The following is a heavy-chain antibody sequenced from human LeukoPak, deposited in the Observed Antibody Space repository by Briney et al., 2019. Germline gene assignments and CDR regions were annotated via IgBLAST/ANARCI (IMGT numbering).Heavy chain of an antibody. CDR1: GGSFSGYS. V-gene: IGHV4-34*01. Sequence: SETLSLTCAVSGGSFSGYSWSWIRQPPGKGLEWIGEISHSGSTNYNPSLKSRVTISVDTSKNQFSLKLSSVTAADTAVYYCARGRGGWPLYYYYGMDVWGQGTTVTVSS. D-gene: IGHD6-19*01. CDR2: ISHSGST. J-gene: IGHJ6*02. CDR3: ARGRGGWPLYYYYGMDV.